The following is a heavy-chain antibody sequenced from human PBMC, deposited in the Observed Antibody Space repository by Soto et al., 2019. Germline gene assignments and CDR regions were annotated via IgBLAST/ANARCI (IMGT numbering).Heavy chain of an antibody. D-gene: IGHD3-3*01. CDR2: IYYSGST. CDR3: ARDGRPYYDFWSATPGSNWFDP. Sequence: SETLSLTCTVSGGSISSGGYYWSWIRQHPGKGLEWIGYIYYSGSTYYNPSLKSRVTISVDTSKNQFSLELSSVTAADTAVYYCARDGRPYYDFWSATPGSNWFDPWGQGTLVTVSS. V-gene: IGHV4-31*03. J-gene: IGHJ5*02. CDR1: GGSISSGGYY.